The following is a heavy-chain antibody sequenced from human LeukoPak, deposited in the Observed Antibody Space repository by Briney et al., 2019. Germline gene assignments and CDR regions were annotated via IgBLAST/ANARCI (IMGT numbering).Heavy chain of an antibody. V-gene: IGHV4-59*01. J-gene: IGHJ5*02. CDR1: GGSISSYY. CDR2: IYDSGST. Sequence: SETLSLTCTVSGGSISSYYWSWIRQPPGKGLEWIGYIYDSGSTNYNPSLKSRVTISVDTSKNQFSLKLSSVTAADTAVYYCARSLGYCSSPTCRNWFDPWGQGTLVTVSS. D-gene: IGHD2-2*01. CDR3: ARSLGYCSSPTCRNWFDP.